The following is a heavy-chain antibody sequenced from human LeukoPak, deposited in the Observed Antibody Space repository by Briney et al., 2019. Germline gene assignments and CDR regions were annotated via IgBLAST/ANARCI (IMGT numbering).Heavy chain of an antibody. D-gene: IGHD2/OR15-2a*01. CDR2: INWNGGST. J-gene: IGHJ4*02. CDR3: ARDPDTYEYFH. V-gene: IGHV3-20*04. Sequence: PGGSLRLSCAASGFTFDDYGMSWVRQAPGKGLEWVSGINWNGGSTGYADSVKGRFTISRDNAKNSLYLQMNSLRVVDTAVYYCARDPDTYEYFHWGQGTLVTVSS. CDR1: GFTFDDYG.